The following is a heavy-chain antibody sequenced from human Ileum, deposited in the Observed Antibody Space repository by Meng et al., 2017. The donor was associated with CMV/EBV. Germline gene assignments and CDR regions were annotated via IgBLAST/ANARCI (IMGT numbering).Heavy chain of an antibody. V-gene: IGHV2-5*02. J-gene: IGHJ1*01. CDR2: IYWDDDK. D-gene: IGHD2-15*01. CDR1: GFSLSSSGVG. CDR3: VHPASGASLDFQH. Sequence: LKEFSPTLLNTPQPRPLTCTFSGFSLSSSGVGVGWIRQPPGKALEWLAFIYWDDDKRYSPFLKSRLTITKDTSKNQVVLTMTNMDPVDTGTYYCVHPASGASLDFQHWGQGTLVTVSS.